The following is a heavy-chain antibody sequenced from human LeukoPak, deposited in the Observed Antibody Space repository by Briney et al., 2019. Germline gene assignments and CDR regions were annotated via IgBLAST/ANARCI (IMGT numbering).Heavy chain of an antibody. CDR1: GYTFTGYY. Sequence: ASVKVSCKASGYTFTGYYIHWVRQAPGQGLEWMGWINPNSGGTNYAQKFQGRVTMTRDTSISTAYMELSRLRSDDTAVYYCARAQVLEWLPDYWGQGTLVTVSS. D-gene: IGHD3-3*01. V-gene: IGHV1-2*02. CDR3: ARAQVLEWLPDY. CDR2: INPNSGGT. J-gene: IGHJ4*02.